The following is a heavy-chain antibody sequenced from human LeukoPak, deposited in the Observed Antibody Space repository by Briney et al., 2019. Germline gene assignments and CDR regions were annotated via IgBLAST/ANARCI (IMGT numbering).Heavy chain of an antibody. CDR2: IIPILGTA. CDR1: GGTFSSYA. CDR3: ARDIVVGASGHNWFDP. J-gene: IGHJ5*02. D-gene: IGHD1-26*01. V-gene: IGHV1-69*11. Sequence: ASVKVSCKTSGGTFSSYAISWGRQAPGQGLEWKASIIPILGTANYAQKFQGRVTIATDESTSTAYMELSSLRSEDTAVYYCARDIVVGASGHNWFDPWGQGTLVTVSS.